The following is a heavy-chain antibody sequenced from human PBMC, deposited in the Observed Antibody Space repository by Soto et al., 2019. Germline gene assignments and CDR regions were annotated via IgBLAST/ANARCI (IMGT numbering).Heavy chain of an antibody. Sequence: QVQLVQSGAEVKKPGASVKVSCKASGYTFTSYGISWVRQAPGQGLEWMGRISAYNGNTNYAQKLQGRVTMTTDTSTSTAYMELRSLRSDDTAVYYCARDPPYYDSSGSDDYWGQGTLVTVSS. V-gene: IGHV1-18*04. CDR3: ARDPPYYDSSGSDDY. D-gene: IGHD3-22*01. J-gene: IGHJ4*02. CDR2: ISAYNGNT. CDR1: GYTFTSYG.